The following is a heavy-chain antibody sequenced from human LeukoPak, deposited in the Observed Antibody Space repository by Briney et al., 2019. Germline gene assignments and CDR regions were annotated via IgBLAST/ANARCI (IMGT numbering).Heavy chain of an antibody. D-gene: IGHD3-3*01. J-gene: IGHJ5*02. CDR2: TNHLGST. Sequence: SETLSLTCAVYGGPFSGYYWSWVRQPPGKGLEWIGETNHLGSTNYNSSLKSRVTISVDTSKHQYSLRLTSVTAADTAVYYCARYELEHWGQGTLVTVSS. CDR1: GGPFSGYY. CDR3: ARYELEH. V-gene: IGHV4-34*01.